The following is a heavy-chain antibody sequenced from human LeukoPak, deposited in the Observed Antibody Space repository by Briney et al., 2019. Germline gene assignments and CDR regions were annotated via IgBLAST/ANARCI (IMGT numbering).Heavy chain of an antibody. CDR3: ARQETSSYNGAFDI. CDR1: GFTFSSYS. CDR2: ISSSSSTI. V-gene: IGHV3-48*01. Sequence: GGSLRLSCAASGFTFSSYSMNWVRQAPGKGLEWVSYISSSSSTIYYADSVKGRFTISRDNAKNSLYLQMNSLRADGTAVYHCARQETSSYNGAFDIWGQGTMVTVSS. J-gene: IGHJ3*02. D-gene: IGHD1-26*01.